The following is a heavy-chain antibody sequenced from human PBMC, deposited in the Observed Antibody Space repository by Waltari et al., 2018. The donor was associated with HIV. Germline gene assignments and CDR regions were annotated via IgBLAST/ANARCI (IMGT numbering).Heavy chain of an antibody. Sequence: QVQLQQWGAGLLKPSETLSLTCDIHGGSFSGSFWTWVRQSPGKGLEWIGEINHSGTTNYNPSLKSRVSLSADTSKKQFSLNLTSVTAADTAVYYCARVWAAPYYFGTDPWGQGTQVTVSS. V-gene: IGHV4-34*01. CDR3: ARVWAAPYYFGTDP. CDR1: GGSFSGSF. J-gene: IGHJ5*02. CDR2: INHSGTT. D-gene: IGHD3-10*01.